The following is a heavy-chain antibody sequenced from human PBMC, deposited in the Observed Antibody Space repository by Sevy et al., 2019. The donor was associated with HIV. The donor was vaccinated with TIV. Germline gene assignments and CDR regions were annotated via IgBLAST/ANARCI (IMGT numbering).Heavy chain of an antibody. Sequence: GGSLRLSCAASGFTFSSYEMNWDRQAPGKGLEWISYISNSGTAMYYSYSVRGRFTISRDNARRSLYLQMNSLRAEDTAVYYCARDLPPSATTVPHFDCWGQGTLVTISS. D-gene: IGHD4-17*01. CDR1: GFTFSSYE. CDR2: ISNSGTAM. V-gene: IGHV3-48*03. CDR3: ARDLPPSATTVPHFDC. J-gene: IGHJ4*02.